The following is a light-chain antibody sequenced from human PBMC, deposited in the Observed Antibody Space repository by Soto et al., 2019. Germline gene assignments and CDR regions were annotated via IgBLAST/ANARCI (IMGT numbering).Light chain of an antibody. CDR1: QTVTRNY. CDR2: GAS. Sequence: EIVLTQSPGTLSLSPWERATLSCRASQTVTRNYLAWHQQKPGQTPRLLVYGASSRATGIPDRFSGSGSGTDFTLTISRLEPEDFAVYYCQQHGSSPITFGQGTRLEIK. V-gene: IGKV3-20*01. CDR3: QQHGSSPIT. J-gene: IGKJ5*01.